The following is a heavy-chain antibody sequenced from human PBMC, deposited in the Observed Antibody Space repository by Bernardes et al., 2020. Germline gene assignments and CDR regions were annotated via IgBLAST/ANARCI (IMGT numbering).Heavy chain of an antibody. CDR3: ARDVEHIERFVD. D-gene: IGHD5-12*01. CDR1: GDSVSSNSAV. CDR2: TFYMSKWYN. Sequence: SQTLSLTCAISGDSVSSNSAVWNWIRQSPSRGLEWLGRTFYMSKWYNDYAESVKSRITINPDTSKNQFSLQLNSVTPEDTAVYYCARDVEHIERFVDWGQGTLVTVSS. V-gene: IGHV6-1*01. J-gene: IGHJ4*02.